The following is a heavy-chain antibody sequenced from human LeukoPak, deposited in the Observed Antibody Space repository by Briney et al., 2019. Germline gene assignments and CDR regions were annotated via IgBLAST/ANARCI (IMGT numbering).Heavy chain of an antibody. D-gene: IGHD2/OR15-2a*01. V-gene: IGHV1-2*02. CDR2: INPHSGGT. CDR1: GYTFTEYY. Sequence: VASVKVSCKASGYTFTEYYMHWVRQAPGQGREWMGWINPHSGGTNYAQKFQGRVTMTRDTSISTAYMELSRLRSDDTAVYYCARGLSYYYYMDVWGKGTTVTVSS. CDR3: ARGLSYYYYMDV. J-gene: IGHJ6*03.